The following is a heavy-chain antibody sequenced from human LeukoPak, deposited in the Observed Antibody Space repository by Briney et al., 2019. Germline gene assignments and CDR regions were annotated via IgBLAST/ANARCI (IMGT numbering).Heavy chain of an antibody. J-gene: IGHJ4*02. CDR1: GGSISSYY. V-gene: IGHV4-4*07. D-gene: IGHD2-2*01. CDR2: IYTSGST. CDR3: ARERQYCSSTSCPYYFGY. Sequence: SETLSLTCTVSGGSISSYYWSWIRQPAGKGLEWIGRIYTSGSTNYNPSLKSRVTMSVDTSKNQFSLKLSSVTAADTAVYYCARERQYCSSTSCPYYFGYWGRGTLVTVSS.